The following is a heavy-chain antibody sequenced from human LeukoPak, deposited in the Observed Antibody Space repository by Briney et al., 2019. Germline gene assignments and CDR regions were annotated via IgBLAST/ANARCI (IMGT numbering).Heavy chain of an antibody. CDR3: AQSGSAFDY. CDR2: INSDGSST. CDR1: AFTFTSYW. Sequence: HAGGCLRLACAASAFTFTSYWTDWVRQPPREGLVWVSRINSDGSSTSYADSVKGRFTISRDNAKNTLYLQMNSLRAEDTAVYYCAQSGSAFDYWGQGTLVTVSS. V-gene: IGHV3-74*01. J-gene: IGHJ4*02. D-gene: IGHD1-26*01.